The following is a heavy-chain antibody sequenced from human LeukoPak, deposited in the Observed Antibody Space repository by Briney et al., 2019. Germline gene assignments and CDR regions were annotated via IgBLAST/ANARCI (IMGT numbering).Heavy chain of an antibody. CDR1: GGSFSDYY. CDR2: INHSGST. V-gene: IGHV4-34*01. J-gene: IGHJ4*02. Sequence: PSETLSLTCAVYGGSFSDYYWSWIRQPPGKGLELSGEINHSGSTNYNPSLKSRVTISVDTSKNQFSLKLSSVTAADTAVYYCARGLEYYDSSGYRLPALGYWGQGSLVTVSS. CDR3: ARGLEYYDSSGYRLPALGY. D-gene: IGHD3-22*01.